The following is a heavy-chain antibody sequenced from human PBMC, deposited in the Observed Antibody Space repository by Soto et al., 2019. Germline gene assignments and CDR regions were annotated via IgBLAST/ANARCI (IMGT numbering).Heavy chain of an antibody. J-gene: IGHJ4*02. CDR2: IYYSGST. D-gene: IGHD2-2*02. Sequence: QVQLQESGPRLVKPSQTLSLTCTVSGGSISSGGYYWSWIRQHPGKGLEWIGYIYYSGSTYYNPSLKSRVTISVDTSKNQFSLKLSSVTAADTAVYYCARGPAYCSSTSCYTLAIDYWGQGTLVTVSS. CDR3: ARGPAYCSSTSCYTLAIDY. V-gene: IGHV4-31*03. CDR1: GGSISSGGYY.